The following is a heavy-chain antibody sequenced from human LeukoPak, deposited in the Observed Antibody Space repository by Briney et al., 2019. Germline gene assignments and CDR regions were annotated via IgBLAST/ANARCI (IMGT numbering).Heavy chain of an antibody. D-gene: IGHD5-12*01. Sequence: ASVKVSCKTSNYTFLNYGMSWVRQAPGQGLEWMGWISAFNGHTNYAQKLQGRVTMTTDTSTSTAYMELRSLRSDDTAVYYCARSWIGYDSDEFDYWGQGTLVTVSS. CDR1: NYTFLNYG. V-gene: IGHV1-18*01. CDR2: ISAFNGHT. CDR3: ARSWIGYDSDEFDY. J-gene: IGHJ4*02.